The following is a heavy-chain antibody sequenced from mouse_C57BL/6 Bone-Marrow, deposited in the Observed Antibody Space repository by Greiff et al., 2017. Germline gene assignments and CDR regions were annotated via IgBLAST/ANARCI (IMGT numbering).Heavy chain of an antibody. J-gene: IGHJ2*01. D-gene: IGHD6-5*01. Sequence: EVQLQQSGAERVRPGASVKLSCTASGFNIKDDYMHWVKPRPEQGLEWIGWIDPENGDTEYASKFQGKATITAEPASTTAYLQLRSLTSEDTAVSYYTSLLDYWGQGTTLTVSS. CDR3: TSLLDY. CDR1: GFNIKDDY. CDR2: IDPENGDT. V-gene: IGHV14-4*01.